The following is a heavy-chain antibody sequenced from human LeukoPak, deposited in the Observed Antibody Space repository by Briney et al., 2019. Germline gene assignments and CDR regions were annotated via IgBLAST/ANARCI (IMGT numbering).Heavy chain of an antibody. CDR1: GFTFSSYS. D-gene: IGHD6-19*01. Sequence: GGSLRLSCAASGFTFSSYSMNWVRQAPGKGLEWVSSISSSSSYIYYADSVKGRFTISRDSAKNSLYLQMNSLRAEDTAVYYCARVSIAVAGTVADYWGQGTLVTVSS. CDR2: ISSSSSYI. CDR3: ARVSIAVAGTVADY. J-gene: IGHJ4*02. V-gene: IGHV3-21*01.